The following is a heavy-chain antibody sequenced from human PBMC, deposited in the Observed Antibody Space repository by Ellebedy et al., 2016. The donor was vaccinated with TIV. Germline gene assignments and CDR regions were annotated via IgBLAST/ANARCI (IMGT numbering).Heavy chain of an antibody. CDR3: AKNAGSSRWYYFDY. CDR2: ITSSGDNT. Sequence: PGGSLRLSCAASGFTFSSYALSWVRHAPGQGLQWVATITSSGDNTYYADSVKGRFTISRDNSENTLFLQMNSLRAEDTAVYYCAKNAGSSRWYYFDYWGQGTLVTVSS. D-gene: IGHD6-13*01. J-gene: IGHJ4*02. CDR1: GFTFSSYA. V-gene: IGHV3-23*01.